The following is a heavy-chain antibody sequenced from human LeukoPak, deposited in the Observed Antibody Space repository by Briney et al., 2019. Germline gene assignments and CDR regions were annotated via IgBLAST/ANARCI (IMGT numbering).Heavy chain of an antibody. Sequence: GGSLRLSCAASGFTFSSYAMNWVRQAAGKGLGWVSFISSTGGTIYYADAVKGRFTVPRDNAKNSLLLQMNSLTAEDTALYYCARGYSRAAFDIWGQGTMVTVSS. V-gene: IGHV3-48*01. J-gene: IGHJ3*02. CDR2: ISSTGGTI. CDR3: ARGYSRAAFDI. D-gene: IGHD2-15*01. CDR1: GFTFSSYA.